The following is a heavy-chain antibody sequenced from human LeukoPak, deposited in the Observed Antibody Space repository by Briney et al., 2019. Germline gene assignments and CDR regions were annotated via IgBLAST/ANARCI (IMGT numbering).Heavy chain of an antibody. D-gene: IGHD5-12*01. J-gene: IGHJ4*02. V-gene: IGHV4-59*12. CDR1: GDSIRSYY. CDR2: IYYSGST. CDR3: AREAQYRIDY. Sequence: SETLSLTCTVSGDSIRSYYWSWIRQSPGKGLEWIGYIYYSGSTNYNPSLKSRVTISVDTSKNQFSLKLSSVTAADTAVYYCAREAQYRIDYWGQGTLVTVSS.